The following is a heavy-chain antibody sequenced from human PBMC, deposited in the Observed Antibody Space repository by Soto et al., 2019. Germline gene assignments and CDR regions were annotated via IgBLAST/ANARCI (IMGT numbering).Heavy chain of an antibody. D-gene: IGHD2-2*01. CDR1: GGSISSGGYY. Sequence: QVQLQESGPGLVKPSQTLSLTCTVSGGSISSGGYYWSWIRQHPGKGLEWIGYIYYSGGTYSNPSLKGRVTISVDTSKNQFSLKLSSVTAADTAVYYCARDPPPHWVPAAIGYWGQGTLVTVSS. J-gene: IGHJ4*02. CDR3: ARDPPPHWVPAAIGY. CDR2: IYYSGGT. V-gene: IGHV4-31*03.